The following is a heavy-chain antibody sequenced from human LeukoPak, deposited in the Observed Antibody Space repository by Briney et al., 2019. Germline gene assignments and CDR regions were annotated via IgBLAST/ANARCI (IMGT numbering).Heavy chain of an antibody. CDR1: GFTFSSYA. CDR3: AKGRKTIVATMYFDY. V-gene: IGHV3-23*01. D-gene: IGHD5-12*01. CDR2: ISGSGGST. Sequence: PGGSLRLSCAASGFTFSSYAMSWVRQAPGKGLEWVSAISGSGGSTYYADSVKGRFTISRDNSKNTLYLQMNSLRAEDTAIYYCAKGRKTIVATMYFDYWGQGTLVTVSS. J-gene: IGHJ4*02.